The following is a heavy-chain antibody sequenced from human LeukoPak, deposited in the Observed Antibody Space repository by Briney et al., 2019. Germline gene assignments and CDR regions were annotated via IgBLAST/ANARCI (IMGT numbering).Heavy chain of an antibody. CDR1: GGSVSSSSNY. CDR3: ARDRLYCSGSSCHRGFDY. CDR2: IYYSGST. Sequence: SETLSLTCSVSGGSVSSSSNYWGWIRQPPGKGLEWIGSIYYSGSTNYNPSLKSRVTISVDTSKNQFSLKLSSVTAADTAVYYCARDRLYCSGSSCHRGFDYWGQGTLVTVSS. V-gene: IGHV4-39*07. J-gene: IGHJ4*02. D-gene: IGHD2-15*01.